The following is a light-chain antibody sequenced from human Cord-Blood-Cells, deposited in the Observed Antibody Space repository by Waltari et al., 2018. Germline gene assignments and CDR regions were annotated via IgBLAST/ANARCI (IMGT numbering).Light chain of an antibody. Sequence: ENVKTQSPAHPSLSSGERANPPCRARQSVSSNLAWYQQKPGQAPRLLIYGASTRATGIPARFSGSGSGTEFTLTISSLQSEDFAVYYCQQYNNWPRTFGQGTKVEIK. CDR3: QQYNNWPRT. CDR1: QSVSSN. V-gene: IGKV3-15*01. J-gene: IGKJ1*01. CDR2: GAS.